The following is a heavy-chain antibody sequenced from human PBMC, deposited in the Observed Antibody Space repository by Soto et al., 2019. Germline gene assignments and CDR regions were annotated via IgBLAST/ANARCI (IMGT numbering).Heavy chain of an antibody. CDR1: GFTFNNYA. J-gene: IGHJ4*02. V-gene: IGHV3-23*01. CDR3: AKGRGGSGSLTPRVDF. D-gene: IGHD3-10*01. CDR2: ISGGGDTT. Sequence: EVQLLESGGGLVQPGGSLRLSCAASGFTFNNYAMTWVRQAPGKGLEWVSAISGGGDTTSYADSVKGRFTVSRDGSKNTVYLQLTSLRAEDTALYYCAKGRGGSGSLTPRVDFWGQATLVTVSS.